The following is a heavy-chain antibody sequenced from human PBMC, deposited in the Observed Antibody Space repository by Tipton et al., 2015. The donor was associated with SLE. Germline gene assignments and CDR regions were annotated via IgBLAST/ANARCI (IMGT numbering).Heavy chain of an antibody. CDR1: GDSVDFSLDF. D-gene: IGHD1-7*01. J-gene: IGHJ4*02. Sequence: GLVKPSETLSLMCTVSGDSVDFSLDFWGWVRQPPGRGLQWIATMFAGDSGDSYYNPSLTSRVTISVDTSRSQFSLQVDSLTAADTAIYYCARHRELASFDRWGPGTLVTVSS. CDR2: MFAGDSGDS. V-gene: IGHV4-39*07. CDR3: ARHRELASFDR.